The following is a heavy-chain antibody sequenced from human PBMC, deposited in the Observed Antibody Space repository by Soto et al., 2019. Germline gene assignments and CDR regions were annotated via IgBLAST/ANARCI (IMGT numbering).Heavy chain of an antibody. V-gene: IGHV3-23*01. Sequence: SLRLSCAASGFTFSSYTMNWVRQAPGKGLEWVSLISARGGSTYYADSVKGRFTISRDNSKNTLYLQMNSLSAEDTGVYYCARDPPNDKTQLDYGMDVWGQGTAVTVSS. D-gene: IGHD2-2*01. CDR3: ARDPPNDKTQLDYGMDV. CDR2: ISARGGST. CDR1: GFTFSSYT. J-gene: IGHJ6*02.